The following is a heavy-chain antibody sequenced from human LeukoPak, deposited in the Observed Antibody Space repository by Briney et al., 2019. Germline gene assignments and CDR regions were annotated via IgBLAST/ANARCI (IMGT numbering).Heavy chain of an antibody. J-gene: IGHJ4*02. CDR1: GFTFSNAW. CDR3: TTGGYSSGWYFDY. D-gene: IGHD6-19*01. CDR2: IKRKSDGGTT. V-gene: IGHV3-15*07. Sequence: GGSLRLSCAASGFTFSNAWVNWVRQAPGKGLEWVGRIKRKSDGGTTDYAAPVKGRFTISREDSKNTLYLPMNSLKTEDTAVYYCTTGGYSSGWYFDYWGQGTLVTVSS.